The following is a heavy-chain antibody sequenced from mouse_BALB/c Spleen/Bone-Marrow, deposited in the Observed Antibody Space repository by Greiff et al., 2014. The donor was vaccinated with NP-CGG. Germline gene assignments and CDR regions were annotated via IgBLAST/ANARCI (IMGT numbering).Heavy chain of an antibody. CDR2: IWGGGST. D-gene: IGHD4-1*01. CDR1: GFSLTDYG. V-gene: IGHV2-6-5*01. CDR3: AKREGLGPYWYFDA. Sequence: VQLQQSGPGLVAPSQSLSITCTVSGFSLTDYGVSWIRQPPGKGLEWLGVIWGGGSTYYNSALKSRLSISKDNSKSQVFLKMNSLQTDDTAMYYCAKREGLGPYWYFDAWGAGTTVTVSS. J-gene: IGHJ1*01.